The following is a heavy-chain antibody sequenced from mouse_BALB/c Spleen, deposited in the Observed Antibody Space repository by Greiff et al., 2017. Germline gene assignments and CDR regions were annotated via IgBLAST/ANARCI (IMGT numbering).Heavy chain of an antibody. Sequence: EVMLVESGGGLVQPKGSLKLSCAASGFTFNTYAMNWVRQAPGKGLEWVARIRSKSNNYATYYADSVKDRFTISRDDSQSMLYLQMNNLKTEDTAMYYCVREVYGSFAYWGQGTLVTVSA. CDR3: VREVYGSFAY. CDR1: GFTFNTYA. V-gene: IGHV10-1*02. CDR2: IRSKSNNYAT. D-gene: IGHD2-1*01. J-gene: IGHJ3*01.